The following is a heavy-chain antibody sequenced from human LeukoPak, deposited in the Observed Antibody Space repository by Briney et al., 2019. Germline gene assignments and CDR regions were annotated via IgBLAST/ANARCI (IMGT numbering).Heavy chain of an antibody. D-gene: IGHD4-17*01. CDR1: GGSISSYY. CDR3: ARVDSGDYSKHFDY. Sequence: SETLSLTCTVSGGSISSYYWSWIRQPAGKGLEWIGRIYTSGNTNYNPSFKSRVTMSVDTSKNQFSLRLSSVTAADTAVYYCARVDSGDYSKHFDYWGQGTLVTVSS. V-gene: IGHV4-4*07. CDR2: IYTSGNT. J-gene: IGHJ4*02.